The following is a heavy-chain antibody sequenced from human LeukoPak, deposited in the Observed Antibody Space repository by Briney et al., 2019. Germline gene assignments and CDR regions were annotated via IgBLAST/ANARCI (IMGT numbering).Heavy chain of an antibody. CDR3: ARDGLKAGTTGGFDY. CDR2: ISGSSSYM. V-gene: IGHV3-21*01. D-gene: IGHD1/OR15-1a*01. Sequence: GGSLRLSCAASGFTFTNYNMNWVRQAPGKGLEWLSSISGSSSYMYYADSVKGRFTISRDNAKNSLYLQMNSLRDEDTAVYYCARDGLKAGTTGGFDYWGQGTLVTVSS. J-gene: IGHJ4*02. CDR1: GFTFTNYN.